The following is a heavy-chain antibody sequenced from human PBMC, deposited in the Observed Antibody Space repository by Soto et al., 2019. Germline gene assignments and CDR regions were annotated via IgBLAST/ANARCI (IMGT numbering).Heavy chain of an antibody. V-gene: IGHV3-43D*03. Sequence: GGSLRLSCAASGFTFEDYALHWVRQSSGKGPEWVSLISADGSDPYYADSVKGRFTISRDNRKDSLYLQMNSLRPEDSAIYYCTKARFYFDSSPYDSWGQGTLVTVSS. J-gene: IGHJ4*02. CDR3: TKARFYFDSSPYDS. CDR2: ISADGSDP. D-gene: IGHD3-22*01. CDR1: GFTFEDYA.